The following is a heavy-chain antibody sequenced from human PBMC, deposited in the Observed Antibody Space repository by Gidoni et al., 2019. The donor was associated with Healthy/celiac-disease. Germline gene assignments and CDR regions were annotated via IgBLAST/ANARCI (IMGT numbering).Heavy chain of an antibody. V-gene: IGHV4-34*01. Sequence: QAQLQQWGAGPVKPSETLSPTRPVYGGSFSGYYWRWIRQPPAKGRKWIGEINHSGSTNYNPYLKSRVTRSVDTSKTQFALKLSSVAAADTAVYYCARGGGWFDPWGQGTLVTVSS. J-gene: IGHJ5*02. CDR2: INHSGST. CDR3: ARGGGWFDP. D-gene: IGHD3-10*01. CDR1: GGSFSGYY.